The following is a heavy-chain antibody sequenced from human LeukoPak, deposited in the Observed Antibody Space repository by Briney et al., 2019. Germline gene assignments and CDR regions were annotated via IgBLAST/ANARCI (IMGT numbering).Heavy chain of an antibody. CDR3: ARERPYYYDSSGYYGAFDI. J-gene: IGHJ3*02. CDR1: GFTVSSNY. Sequence: PGGSLRLSCAASGFTVSSNYMSWVRQGPGKGLEWVSLIHSGGSTYYADSVKGRFTISRDNSKNTLYLQMNSLRAEDTAVYYCARERPYYYDSSGYYGAFDIWGQGTMVTVSS. D-gene: IGHD3-22*01. CDR2: IHSGGST. V-gene: IGHV3-53*01.